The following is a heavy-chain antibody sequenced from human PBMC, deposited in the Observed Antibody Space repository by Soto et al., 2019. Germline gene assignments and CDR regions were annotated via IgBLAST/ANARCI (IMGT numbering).Heavy chain of an antibody. D-gene: IGHD2-21*01. Sequence: EVQLEESGGGLVKPGGSLRLSCAASGFTFSNVWMSWVRQAPGKGLEWVGRIKSKTDDEERDYAPPVKGRFTLSREDSNNPRYLQMNSLKSEDTAVYYCTTSGRERSMVNYFDSWGQGTRVTVSS. V-gene: IGHV3-15*01. CDR2: IKSKTDDEER. CDR3: TTSGRERSMVNYFDS. CDR1: GFTFSNVW. J-gene: IGHJ4*02.